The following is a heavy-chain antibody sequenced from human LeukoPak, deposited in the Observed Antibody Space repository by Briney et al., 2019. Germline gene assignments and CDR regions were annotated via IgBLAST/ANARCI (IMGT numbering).Heavy chain of an antibody. CDR1: GFTFSIYG. CDR3: ARDPIGMTTVTTGY. CDR2: ISSSSSYI. V-gene: IGHV3-21*01. Sequence: PGVTLRLSCAASGFTFSIYGMSWVRQAPGKGLEWVSSISSSSSYIYYADSVKGRFTISRDNAKNSLYLQMNSLRAEDTAVYYCARDPIGMTTVTTGYWGQGTLVTVSS. D-gene: IGHD4-17*01. J-gene: IGHJ4*02.